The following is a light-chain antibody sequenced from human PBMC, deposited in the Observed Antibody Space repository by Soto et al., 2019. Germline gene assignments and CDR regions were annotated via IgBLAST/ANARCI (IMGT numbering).Light chain of an antibody. CDR3: QQSYSTRVT. CDR2: AAS. V-gene: IGKV1-39*01. J-gene: IGKJ1*01. CDR1: QSISKY. Sequence: DIQMTQSPSSLSASVGDRVTITCRASQSISKYLHWYQQKPGKAPRLLIYAASSLQGGVTSRFRGSGSGTDFTLTISSLQPEDFASYYCQQSYSTRVTFGQGTKVEIK.